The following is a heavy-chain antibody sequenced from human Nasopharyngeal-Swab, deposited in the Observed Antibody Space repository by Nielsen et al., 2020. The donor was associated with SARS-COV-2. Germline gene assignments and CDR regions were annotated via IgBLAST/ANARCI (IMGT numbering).Heavy chain of an antibody. CDR2: IWYDGSNK. V-gene: IGHV3-33*01. J-gene: IGHJ4*02. Sequence: GESLKISCAASGFTFSSYGMHWVRQAPGKGLEWVAVIWYDGSNKYYADSVKGRFTITRDNSKNTLYLQMNSLRAEDTAVYYCASDETVDTAMVTLPDYWGQGTLVTVSS. D-gene: IGHD5-18*01. CDR1: GFTFSSYG. CDR3: ASDETVDTAMVTLPDY.